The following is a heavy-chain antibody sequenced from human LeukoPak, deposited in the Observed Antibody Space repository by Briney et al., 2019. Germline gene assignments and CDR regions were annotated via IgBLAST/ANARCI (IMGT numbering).Heavy chain of an antibody. CDR3: ARDSVRGWLQKNRPFDY. CDR1: GFIVSSDY. Sequence: GGSLRLSCAVSGFIVSSDYMSWVRQAPGKGLEWVSTIYSGGSTYYADSVKGRFTISRDNAKNSLYLQMNSLRDEDTAVYYCARDSVRGWLQKNRPFDYWGQGTLVTVSS. CDR2: IYSGGST. J-gene: IGHJ4*02. V-gene: IGHV3-53*01. D-gene: IGHD5-24*01.